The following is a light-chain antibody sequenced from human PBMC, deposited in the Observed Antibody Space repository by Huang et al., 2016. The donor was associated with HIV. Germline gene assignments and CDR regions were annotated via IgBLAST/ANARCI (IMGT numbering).Light chain of an antibody. J-gene: IGKJ4*01. CDR3: QQRGNWQLT. CDR2: DAS. Sequence: EIVLTQSPATLSLSPGERATLSCRASQGLANYLAWYQQKPCQAPTLLIYDASNRATGIPARFSGSGSGTDFTLTISSLEPEDFAVYYCQQRGNWQLTFGGGTKVEIK. CDR1: QGLANY. V-gene: IGKV3-11*01.